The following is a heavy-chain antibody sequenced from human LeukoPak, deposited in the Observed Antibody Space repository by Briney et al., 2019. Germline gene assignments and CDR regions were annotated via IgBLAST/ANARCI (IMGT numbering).Heavy chain of an antibody. Sequence: GESLKISCKGSGYSFTSYWISWVRQMPGKGLEWMGRIDPSDSYTYYSPSFQGHVTISADKSISTAYLQWSSLKASDTAMYYCARLGDIVANNAMDVWGKGTTVTVPS. CDR3: ARLGDIVANNAMDV. D-gene: IGHD5-12*01. J-gene: IGHJ6*04. V-gene: IGHV5-10-1*01. CDR2: IDPSDSYT. CDR1: GYSFTSYW.